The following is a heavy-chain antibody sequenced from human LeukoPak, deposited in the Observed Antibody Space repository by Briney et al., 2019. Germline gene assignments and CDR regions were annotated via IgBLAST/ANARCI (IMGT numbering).Heavy chain of an antibody. V-gene: IGHV3-53*04. D-gene: IGHD5-18*01. CDR2: IYGGGST. J-gene: IGHJ4*02. Sequence: GGSLRLSCAASGFTVSSNYMSWVRQAPGKGLEWVSIIYGGGSTYYADSVMGRFTISRHNSKNTLYLQMNSLRSEDAALYYCARGYSHGSASFDYWGQGTRVTVSS. CDR3: ARGYSHGSASFDY. CDR1: GFTVSSNY.